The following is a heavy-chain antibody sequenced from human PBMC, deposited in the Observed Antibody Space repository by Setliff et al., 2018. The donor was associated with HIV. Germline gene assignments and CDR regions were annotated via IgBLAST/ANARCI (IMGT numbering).Heavy chain of an antibody. CDR1: GFTFSSYE. V-gene: IGHV3-48*03. J-gene: IGHJ4*02. CDR3: ARKYYYDRSGYYY. Sequence: HPGGSLRLSCAASGFTFSSYEMNWVRQAPGKGLEWVSYISSSGNTIYYADSVKGRFTISRDNAKNSLYLQMNSLRAEDTAVYYCARKYYYDRSGYYYWGQGTLVTVSS. D-gene: IGHD3-22*01. CDR2: ISSSGNTI.